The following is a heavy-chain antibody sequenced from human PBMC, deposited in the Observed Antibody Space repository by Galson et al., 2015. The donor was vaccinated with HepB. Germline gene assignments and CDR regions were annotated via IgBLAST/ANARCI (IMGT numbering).Heavy chain of an antibody. V-gene: IGHV4-39*01. J-gene: IGHJ4*02. CDR1: GGSISSTTYY. CDR2: MYYSGST. Sequence: LSLTCTVSGGSISSTTYYWGWIRQPPGKGLEWIGSMYYSGSTYYNPSLKSRVTISVDTSKNQFSLKLSSVTAADTAVYYCARHIRDSNHFAYWGQGILVTVSS. CDR3: ARHIRDSNHFAY. D-gene: IGHD4-11*01.